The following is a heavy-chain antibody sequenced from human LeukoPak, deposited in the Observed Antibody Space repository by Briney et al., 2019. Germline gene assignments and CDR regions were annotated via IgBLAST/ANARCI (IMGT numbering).Heavy chain of an antibody. J-gene: IGHJ4*02. D-gene: IGHD6-13*01. CDR1: GFTFSSYS. CDR2: ISSSSSYI. V-gene: IGHV3-21*01. CDR3: VRHSSRSGSFDY. Sequence: PGGSLRLSCAASGFTFSSYSMNWVRQAPGKGLEWVSSISSSSSYIYYADSVKGRFTISRDNAKNTLYMQMNSLRAEDTAVYYCVRHSSRSGSFDYWGQGTLVTVSP.